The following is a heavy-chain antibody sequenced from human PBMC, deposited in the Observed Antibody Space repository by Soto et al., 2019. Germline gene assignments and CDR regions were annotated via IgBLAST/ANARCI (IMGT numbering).Heavy chain of an antibody. Sequence: PGGSLRLSCAASGFTFANAWMSWVRQAPGKGLEWVGRIKSKTDGEATDYAAPVKGRFSISRDDSKNTMFLQMNSLQIEDTAIYYCTLHVVVVTSIHNYFNYWGQGTRVTV. CDR3: TLHVVVVTSIHNYFNY. CDR1: GFTFANAW. J-gene: IGHJ4*02. CDR2: IKSKTDGEAT. V-gene: IGHV3-15*01. D-gene: IGHD2-21*02.